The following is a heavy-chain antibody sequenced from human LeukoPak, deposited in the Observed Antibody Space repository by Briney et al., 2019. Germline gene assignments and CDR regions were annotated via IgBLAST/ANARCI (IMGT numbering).Heavy chain of an antibody. CDR1: GVSISSNLW. CDR3: ASGGDRSFDY. Sequence: TSETLSLTCAVSGVSISSNLWWTWVRQPPGKGLEWIAEIHHSGSINYNPSLRSRVTISVDKAKNQFSLNLNSVTAADTAVYYCASGGDRSFDYWGQGTLVTVSS. V-gene: IGHV4-4*02. D-gene: IGHD3-10*01. J-gene: IGHJ4*02. CDR2: IHHSGSI.